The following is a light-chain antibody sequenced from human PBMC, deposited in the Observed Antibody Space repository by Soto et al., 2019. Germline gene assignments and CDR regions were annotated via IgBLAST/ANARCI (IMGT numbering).Light chain of an antibody. Sequence: EIVMTQSPATLSVSPGERATLSCRASQSVSSNLAWYQQKPGQAPRLLIYGASTRATGIPARFSGSGSGTEFTLTISSLQSEDFALYYWQEDNNWPPLGTFGPGTKVDIK. CDR3: QEDNNWPPLGT. J-gene: IGKJ3*01. V-gene: IGKV3-15*01. CDR1: QSVSSN. CDR2: GAS.